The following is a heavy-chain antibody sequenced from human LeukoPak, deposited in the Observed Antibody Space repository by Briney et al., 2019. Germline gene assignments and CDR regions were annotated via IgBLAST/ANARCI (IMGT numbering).Heavy chain of an antibody. CDR1: GFTFDDYT. V-gene: IGHV3-43*01. J-gene: IGHJ4*02. D-gene: IGHD6-19*01. CDR3: AKEYSSGYDY. Sequence: GGSLRLSCAASGFTFDDYTMHWVRQAPGKGLEWVSLISWDGGSTYYADPVKGRFTISRDNSKNSLYLQMNSLRTEDTALYYCAKEYSSGYDYWGQGTLVTVSS. CDR2: ISWDGGST.